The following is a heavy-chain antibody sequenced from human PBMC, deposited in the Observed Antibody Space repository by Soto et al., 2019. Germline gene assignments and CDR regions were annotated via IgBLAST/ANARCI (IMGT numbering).Heavy chain of an antibody. Sequence: ASVKVSCKASGYTFTSYGISWVRQAPGQGLEWMGWISAYNGNTNYAQKLQGRVTMTTDTSTSTAYMELRSLRSDDTAVYYCAKDLSVFFVDWYAFDIWGQGTMVTVSS. CDR3: AKDLSVFFVDWYAFDI. J-gene: IGHJ3*02. CDR2: ISAYNGNT. V-gene: IGHV1-18*01. CDR1: GYTFTSYG. D-gene: IGHD3-9*01.